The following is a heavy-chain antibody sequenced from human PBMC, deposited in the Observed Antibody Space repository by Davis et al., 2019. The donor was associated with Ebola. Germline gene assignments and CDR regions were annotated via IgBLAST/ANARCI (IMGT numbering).Heavy chain of an antibody. J-gene: IGHJ6*02. CDR1: GFTFSSYW. CDR2: IYHSGST. D-gene: IGHD5-18*01. CDR3: ARDNRGYSYGLSGYYYYGMDV. V-gene: IGHV4-4*02. Sequence: MPGGSLRLSCVVSGFTFSSYWMHWVRQPPGKGLEWIGEIYHSGSTNYNPSLKSRVTISVDTSKNQFSLKLSSVTAADTAVYYCARDNRGYSYGLSGYYYYGMDVWGQGTTVTVSS.